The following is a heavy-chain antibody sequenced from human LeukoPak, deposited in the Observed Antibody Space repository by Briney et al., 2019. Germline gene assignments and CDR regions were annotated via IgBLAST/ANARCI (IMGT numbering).Heavy chain of an antibody. D-gene: IGHD4-17*01. Sequence: PGGSLRLSCAASGFTFNNYAMSWVRQAPGKGLEWVSAISISGSKTYYADSVKGRFTISRDNSKNTLYLQMNSLRAEDTAVYYCANEIRPNDYWGQGTQVTVSS. CDR1: GFTFNNYA. CDR3: ANEIRPNDY. CDR2: ISISGSKT. J-gene: IGHJ4*02. V-gene: IGHV3-23*01.